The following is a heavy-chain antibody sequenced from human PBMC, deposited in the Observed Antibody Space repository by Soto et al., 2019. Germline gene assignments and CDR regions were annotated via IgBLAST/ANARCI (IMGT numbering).Heavy chain of an antibody. D-gene: IGHD2-15*01. CDR2: ISYDGSNQ. V-gene: IGHV3-30-3*01. CDR3: AREPPIVVVVAATPYFDY. J-gene: IGHJ4*02. CDR1: GFTFSSYA. Sequence: QVQLVESGGGVVQPGRSLRLSCAASGFTFSSYAMHWVRQAPGKGLAWVAVISYDGSNQYYADSVKGRFTISRDNSKNTLYLQMNSLRAEDTAVYYCAREPPIVVVVAATPYFDYWCQGTLVTVSS.